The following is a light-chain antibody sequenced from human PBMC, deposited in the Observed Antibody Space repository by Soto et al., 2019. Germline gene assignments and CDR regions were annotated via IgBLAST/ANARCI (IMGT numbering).Light chain of an antibody. CDR3: HQYDYWPFT. CDR2: ATS. Sequence: EIVLTQSPATLSVSPGETVSLSCRASQSVSNKLAWFQQKPGQAPRLLMSATSTRATGIQARFSGSGSGTEFTLTVSSLQSEDFALYFCHQYDYWPFTFGGGTKVDMK. V-gene: IGKV3D-15*01. J-gene: IGKJ4*01. CDR1: QSVSNK.